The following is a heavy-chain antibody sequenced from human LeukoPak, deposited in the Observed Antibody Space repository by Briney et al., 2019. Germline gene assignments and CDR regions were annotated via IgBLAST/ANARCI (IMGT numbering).Heavy chain of an antibody. J-gene: IGHJ4*02. CDR1: GFTFTKYW. Sequence: GGSLRLSCAASGFTFTKYWMTWVRQAPGKGLEWVGNIKQDGSDKNYMDSVKGRFTISRDNTKNSVYLQMSSLRAEDTAIYYCALNYGANLRPPFDAWGPGTLVTVSS. V-gene: IGHV3-7*03. D-gene: IGHD4/OR15-4a*01. CDR3: ALNYGANLRPPFDA. CDR2: IKQDGSDK.